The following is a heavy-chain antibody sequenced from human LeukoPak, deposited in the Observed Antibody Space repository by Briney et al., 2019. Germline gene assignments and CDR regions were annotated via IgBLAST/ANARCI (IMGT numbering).Heavy chain of an antibody. CDR1: GGSISSYY. Sequence: PSETLSLTCTVSGGSISSYYWSWIRQPPGKGLEWIGYIYASGGTNYNPSLKSRVTISVDTSKNQFSLKLSSVTAADTAVYYCARQTYYYDSSGYYMYYFDYWGQGTLVTVSS. D-gene: IGHD3-22*01. V-gene: IGHV4-4*09. CDR3: ARQTYYYDSSGYYMYYFDY. J-gene: IGHJ4*02. CDR2: IYASGGT.